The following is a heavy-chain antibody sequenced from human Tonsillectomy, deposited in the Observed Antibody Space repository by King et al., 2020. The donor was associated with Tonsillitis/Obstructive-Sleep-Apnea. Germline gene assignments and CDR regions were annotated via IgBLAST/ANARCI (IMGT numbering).Heavy chain of an antibody. V-gene: IGHV4-34*01. CDR3: ARGLNLVVGAATSRRHTAVGGKRRGNWFDP. Sequence: QVQLQQWGAGLLKPSETLSLTCAVYVGSFSGYYWSWIRQPPGKGLECVGEINHSGSTNYNPFLKSRVTISVDTSQNKFSLKLSSVTAAETAVYDCARGLNLVVGAATSRRHTAVGGKRRGNWFDPWGQGTLVTVSS. CDR1: VGSFSGYY. J-gene: IGHJ5*02. D-gene: IGHD2-15*01. CDR2: INHSGST.